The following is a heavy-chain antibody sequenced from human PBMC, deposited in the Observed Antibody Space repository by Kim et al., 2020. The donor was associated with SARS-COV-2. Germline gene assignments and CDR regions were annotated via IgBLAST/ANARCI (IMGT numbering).Heavy chain of an antibody. Sequence: ASVKVSCKASGYTFTSYYMHWVRQAPGQGLEWIGIINPSGGSTSYAQKFQGRVTMTRDTSTSTVYMELSSLRSEDTAVYYCARGEYDFWSGYYPPYYYYGMDVWGQGTTVTVSS. J-gene: IGHJ6*02. CDR1: GYTFTSYY. CDR3: ARGEYDFWSGYYPPYYYYGMDV. D-gene: IGHD3-3*01. V-gene: IGHV1-46*01. CDR2: INPSGGST.